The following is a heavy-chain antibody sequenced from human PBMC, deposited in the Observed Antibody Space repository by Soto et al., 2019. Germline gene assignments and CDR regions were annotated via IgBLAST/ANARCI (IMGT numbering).Heavy chain of an antibody. Sequence: EVQLLESGGGLVQPGGSLRLSCAASGFTFSSYAMSWVRQAPGKGLEWVSAISGSGGSTYYADSVKGRFTISRDNSKNTLYPQMNSLRAEDTAVYYCAKTNDYGDYRSSWFDPWGQGTLVTVSS. CDR2: ISGSGGST. J-gene: IGHJ5*02. V-gene: IGHV3-23*01. CDR1: GFTFSSYA. D-gene: IGHD4-17*01. CDR3: AKTNDYGDYRSSWFDP.